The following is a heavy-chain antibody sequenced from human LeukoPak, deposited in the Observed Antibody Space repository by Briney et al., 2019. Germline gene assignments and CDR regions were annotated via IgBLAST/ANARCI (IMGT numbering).Heavy chain of an antibody. V-gene: IGHV1-2*02. D-gene: IGHD1-1*01. CDR2: INPNGGGT. Sequence: GSVKVSCKASGYTFTEFYIHWVRQAPGQGLEWMGWINPNGGGTNYAQKFQGRVTLTRDTSITTAYMELSRLRSEDTALYYCARGVGIDYWGQGTLVTVSS. CDR3: ARGVGIDY. J-gene: IGHJ4*02. CDR1: GYTFTEFY.